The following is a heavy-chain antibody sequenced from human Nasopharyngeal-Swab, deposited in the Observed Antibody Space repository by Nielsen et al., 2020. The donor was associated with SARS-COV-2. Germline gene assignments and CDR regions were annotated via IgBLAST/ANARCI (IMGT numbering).Heavy chain of an antibody. CDR2: IYPGDSDT. V-gene: IGHV5-51*01. D-gene: IGHD6-13*01. CDR1: GYSFTSYW. Sequence: GESLKISCKGSGYSFTSYWIGWVRQMPGKGPEWMGIIYPGDSDTRYSPSFQGQVTISADKSISTAYLQWSSLKASDTAMYYCARYAGYSSSWYFGTHDAFDIWGQGTMVTVSS. CDR3: ARYAGYSSSWYFGTHDAFDI. J-gene: IGHJ3*02.